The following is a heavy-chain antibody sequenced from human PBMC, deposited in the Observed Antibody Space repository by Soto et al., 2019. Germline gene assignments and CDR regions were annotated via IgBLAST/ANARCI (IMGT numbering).Heavy chain of an antibody. D-gene: IGHD4-17*01. CDR3: VRSYGDPPG. CDR2: INGDGTTT. CDR1: GFTFSSDW. V-gene: IGHV3-74*01. J-gene: IGHJ4*02. Sequence: EVQLVESGGGVVQPGGSLRLSCAASGFTFSSDWMHWVRQAPGKGLVWVSRINGDGTTTDYADSVKGRFTISRANPKNTRNWQMNSLRAEYAAVYYCVRSYGDPPGWGQGTLVTFSS.